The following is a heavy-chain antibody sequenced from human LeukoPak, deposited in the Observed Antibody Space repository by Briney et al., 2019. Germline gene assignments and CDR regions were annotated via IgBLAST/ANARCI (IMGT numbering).Heavy chain of an antibody. J-gene: IGHJ4*02. D-gene: IGHD3-3*01. Sequence: PGGSLRLSCAASGFTFSSYGMHWVRQAPGKGLEWVAFIRYDGSNKYYADSVKGRFTISRDNAKNTLYLQMNSLRAEDTAVYYCARDRITIFGVALTHEFDYWGQGTLVTVSS. CDR2: IRYDGSNK. V-gene: IGHV3-30*02. CDR3: ARDRITIFGVALTHEFDY. CDR1: GFTFSSYG.